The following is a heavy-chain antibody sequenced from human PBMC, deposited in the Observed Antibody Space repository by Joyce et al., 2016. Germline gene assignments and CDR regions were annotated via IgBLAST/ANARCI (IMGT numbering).Heavy chain of an antibody. J-gene: IGHJ3*02. CDR3: RFNRDDAFDI. CDR1: GGTFSSYA. CDR2: LLPIFGTP. Sequence: QVQLVQFGAEVKKPGASVKVSCKASGGTFSSYAISWVRQAPGQGVEVMGGLLPIFGTPNYAQKCQGRVTITADKSTSTAYMELSSLRSEDTAVYYCRFNRDDAFDIWGQGTMVTVSS. V-gene: IGHV1-69*06. D-gene: IGHD1-14*01.